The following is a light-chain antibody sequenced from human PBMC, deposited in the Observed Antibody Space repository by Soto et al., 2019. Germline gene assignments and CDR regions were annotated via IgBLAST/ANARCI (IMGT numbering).Light chain of an antibody. CDR3: QQRSNWPRT. J-gene: IGKJ2*01. CDR1: QSVSSY. Sequence: EIVLTQSPGTLSLSPGERATLSCRASQSVSSYLAWYQQKPGQAPRLLIYDASNRATGIPARFSGSGSGTDFTLTISSLEPEDSAVYYCQQRSNWPRTFGQGTKLEIK. CDR2: DAS. V-gene: IGKV3-11*01.